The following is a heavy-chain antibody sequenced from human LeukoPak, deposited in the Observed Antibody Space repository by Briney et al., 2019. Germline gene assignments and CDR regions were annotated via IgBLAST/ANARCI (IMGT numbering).Heavy chain of an antibody. Sequence: SEALSLTCSVSCGSVSNPSYYWSWIRQPPGEGLEWIGYIYYIGSTSYNPSLKNRVTMSIDTSKNQFSLKLSSVTAADTAVYYCARQSISGSSLSYFDYWGQGTLVNVSS. CDR1: CGSVSNPSYY. V-gene: IGHV4-61*01. J-gene: IGHJ4*02. CDR2: IYYIGST. CDR3: ARQSISGSSLSYFDY. D-gene: IGHD3-22*01.